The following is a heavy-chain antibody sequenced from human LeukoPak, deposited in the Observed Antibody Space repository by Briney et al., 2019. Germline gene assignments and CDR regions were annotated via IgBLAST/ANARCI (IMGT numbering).Heavy chain of an antibody. CDR3: ARGRGRRQQLAASSFDY. CDR2: INHSGST. CDR1: GGSFSGYY. Sequence: SETLSLTCAVYGGSFSGYYWSWIRQPPGKGLEWIGEINHSGSTNYNPSLKSRVTISVDTSKNQFSLKLSSVTAADTAVYYCARGRGRRQQLAASSFDYWGQGTLVTVSS. V-gene: IGHV4-34*01. J-gene: IGHJ4*02. D-gene: IGHD6-13*01.